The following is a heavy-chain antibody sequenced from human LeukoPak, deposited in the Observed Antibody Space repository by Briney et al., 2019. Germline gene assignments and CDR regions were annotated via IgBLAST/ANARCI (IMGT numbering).Heavy chain of an antibody. CDR3: AKGSSGWCLSYFDY. Sequence: GGSLRLSCAASGFTFSSYAMSWVRQAPGKGLEWVSAISGSGGSTYYADSVKGRFTISRDNSKDTLYLQMNSLRAEDTAVYYCAKGSSGWCLSYFDYWGQGTLVTVSS. CDR1: GFTFSSYA. CDR2: ISGSGGST. D-gene: IGHD6-19*01. J-gene: IGHJ4*02. V-gene: IGHV3-23*01.